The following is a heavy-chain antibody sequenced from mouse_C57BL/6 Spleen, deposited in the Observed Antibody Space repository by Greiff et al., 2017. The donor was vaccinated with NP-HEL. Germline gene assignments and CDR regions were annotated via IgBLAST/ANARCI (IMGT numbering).Heavy chain of an antibody. CDR2: ISSGGDYI. J-gene: IGHJ3*01. D-gene: IGHD2-4*01. Sequence: DVKLVESGGGLVQPGGSMKLSCVASGFTFSSYAMSWVRQTPEKRLEWVAYISSGGDYIYYADTVKGRFTISRDNARNTLYLQMSSLKSEDTAMYYCTSIYYDYDKFAYWGQGTLVTVSA. CDR1: GFTFSSYA. CDR3: TSIYYDYDKFAY. V-gene: IGHV5-9-1*02.